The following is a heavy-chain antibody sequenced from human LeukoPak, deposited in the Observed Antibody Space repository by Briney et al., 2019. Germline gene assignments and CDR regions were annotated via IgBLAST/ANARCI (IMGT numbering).Heavy chain of an antibody. V-gene: IGHV3-53*01. CDR3: AREGWRDGFNYFDY. D-gene: IGHD5-24*01. J-gene: IGHJ4*02. Sequence: PGGSLRLSCTGSGFTVSSNSMSWVRQAPGKGLEWVSFIYSDNTHYSDSVKGRFTISRDNAKNSLSLQMNSLKAEDTAVYHCAREGWRDGFNYFDYWGQGTLVTVSS. CDR2: IYSDNT. CDR1: GFTVSSNS.